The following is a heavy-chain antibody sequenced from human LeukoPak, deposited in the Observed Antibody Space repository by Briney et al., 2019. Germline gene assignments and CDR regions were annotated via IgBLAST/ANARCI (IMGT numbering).Heavy chain of an antibody. CDR2: ISFDGTKS. CDR3: ARPRVANDSSGYYFKRDT. J-gene: IGHJ5*02. D-gene: IGHD3-22*01. V-gene: IGHV3-30*01. CDR1: GFTFSNYA. Sequence: GRSLSLSCAASGFTFSNYAIHWVRQAPGKGLEWVAVISFDGTKSYYADSVKGRFTISRDNSKYTLFLQMNSLRAEDTAVYYCARPRVANDSSGYYFKRDTWGQGTLFTVSS.